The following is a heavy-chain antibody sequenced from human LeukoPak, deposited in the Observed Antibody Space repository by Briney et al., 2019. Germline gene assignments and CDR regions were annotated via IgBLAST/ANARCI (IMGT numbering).Heavy chain of an antibody. CDR2: INPNSGDT. D-gene: IGHD7-27*01. J-gene: IGHJ4*02. V-gene: IGHV1-2*02. Sequence: ASVKVSCKASGGTFSSYAISWVRQAPGQGLEWMGWINPNSGDTKYAQKFQGRVTMTRDTSISTAYMELSSLRSDDTAVYYCARTGGYFDYWGQGTLVPVSS. CDR3: ARTGGYFDY. CDR1: GGTFSSYA.